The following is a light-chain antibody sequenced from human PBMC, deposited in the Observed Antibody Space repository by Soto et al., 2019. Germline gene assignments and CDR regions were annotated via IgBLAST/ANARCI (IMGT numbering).Light chain of an antibody. CDR1: SSDVGAYNY. CDR2: EVS. J-gene: IGLJ1*01. Sequence: QSALTQPASVSGSPGQSITISCTGTSSDVGAYNYVSWYQQHPGKAPKLMIYEVSNRPSGVSNRFSGSKSGNTASLTISGLQAEDEADYYCSSYTSSSLYVFGTGTQLTVL. V-gene: IGLV2-14*01. CDR3: SSYTSSSLYV.